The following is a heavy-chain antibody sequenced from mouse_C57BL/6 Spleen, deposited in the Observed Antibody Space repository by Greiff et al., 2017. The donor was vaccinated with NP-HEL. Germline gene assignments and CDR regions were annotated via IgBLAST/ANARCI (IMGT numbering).Heavy chain of an antibody. CDR3: AITGGGFDY. D-gene: IGHD4-1*01. V-gene: IGHV1-82*01. CDR1: GYAFSSSW. J-gene: IGHJ2*01. Sequence: VQLQQSGPELVKPGASVKISCKASGYAFSSSWMNWVKQRPGKGLEWIGRIYPGDGDTNYNGKFKGKATLTADTSSSTAYMQLSSLTSEDSAVYFCAITGGGFDYWGQGTTLTVSS. CDR2: IYPGDGDT.